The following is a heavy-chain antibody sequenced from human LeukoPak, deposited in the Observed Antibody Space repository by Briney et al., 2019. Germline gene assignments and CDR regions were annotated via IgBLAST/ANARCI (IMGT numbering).Heavy chain of an antibody. Sequence: GSLRLSCAVSGGSISSSNRWSWIRQPPGKGLEWIGEIYHSGSTNYNPSLKSRVTISVDTSKNQFSLKLSSVTAADTAVYYCARVSGRSSPPSYYYYYMDVWGKGTTVTVSS. J-gene: IGHJ6*03. V-gene: IGHV4-4*02. CDR3: ARVSGRSSPPSYYYYYMDV. CDR1: GGSISSSNR. CDR2: IYHSGST.